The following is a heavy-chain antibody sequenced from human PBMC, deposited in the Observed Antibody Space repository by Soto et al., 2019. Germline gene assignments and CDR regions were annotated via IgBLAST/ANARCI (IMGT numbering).Heavy chain of an antibody. CDR2: INAGNGNT. CDR1: GYTFTSYA. V-gene: IGHV1-3*01. CDR3: AKIQSGTHAFDI. D-gene: IGHD1-1*01. J-gene: IGHJ3*02. Sequence: SVKVSCKASGYTFTSYAMHWVRQAPGQRLEWMGWINAGNGNTKYSQKFQGRVTITRDTSASTAYMELSSLRSEDTAVYYCAKIQSGTHAFDIWGQGTMVTVSS.